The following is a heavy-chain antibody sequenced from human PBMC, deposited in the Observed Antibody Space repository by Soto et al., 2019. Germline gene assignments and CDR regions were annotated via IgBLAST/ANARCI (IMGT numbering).Heavy chain of an antibody. CDR2: IYYSGST. V-gene: IGHV4-59*08. CDR3: ARHHYYYYGMDV. Sequence: QVQLQESGPGLVKPSETLSLTCTVAGCSISSYYWSWIRQPPLKGLEWIGYIYYSGSTNYNPSLKSLVTISVDTSKNQFSLKLSSVTAAATAVYYCARHHYYYYGMDVWGQGTTVTVSS. J-gene: IGHJ6*02. CDR1: GCSISSYY.